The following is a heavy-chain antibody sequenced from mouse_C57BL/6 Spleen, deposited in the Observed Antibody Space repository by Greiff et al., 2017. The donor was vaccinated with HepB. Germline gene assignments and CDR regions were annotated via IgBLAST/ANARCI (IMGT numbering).Heavy chain of an antibody. CDR2: IYPSDGST. Sequence: VQLQESGPELVKPGASVKLSCKASGYTFTSYDINWVKQRPGQGLEWIGWIYPSDGSTKYNEKFKGKATWTVDTSSSTAYMELHGLTSEDSAVYYYASTAPYFDYWGQGTTLTVSS. CDR3: ASTAPYFDY. J-gene: IGHJ2*01. CDR1: GYTFTSYD. D-gene: IGHD3-1*01. V-gene: IGHV1-85*01.